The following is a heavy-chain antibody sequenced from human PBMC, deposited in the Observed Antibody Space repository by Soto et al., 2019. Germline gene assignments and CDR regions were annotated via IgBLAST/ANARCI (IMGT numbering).Heavy chain of an antibody. D-gene: IGHD2-2*01. Sequence: GESMKISCKGSGYSFTSYWIGWGRQMPGKGLEWMGIIYPGDSDTRYSPSFQGQVTISADKSISTAYLQWSSLKAPDTAMYYCARHQGYPLLSYYYYGMDVWGQGTTVTVTS. J-gene: IGHJ6*02. CDR2: IYPGDSDT. V-gene: IGHV5-51*01. CDR1: GYSFTSYW. CDR3: ARHQGYPLLSYYYYGMDV.